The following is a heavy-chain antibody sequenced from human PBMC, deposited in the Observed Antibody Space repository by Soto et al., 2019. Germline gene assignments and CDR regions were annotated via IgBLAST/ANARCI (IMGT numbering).Heavy chain of an antibody. D-gene: IGHD6-19*01. J-gene: IGHJ6*02. V-gene: IGHV1-18*01. CDR2: ISAYNGNT. CDR3: ARTRTGWQPSIVDV. CDR1: GYTFTSYG. Sequence: GASVKVSCKASGYTFTSYGISWVRQAPGQGLEWMGWISAYNGNTNYAQKLQGRVTMTTDTSTSTAYMELRSLRSDDTAVYYCARTRTGWQPSIVDVWGQGTTVTVSS.